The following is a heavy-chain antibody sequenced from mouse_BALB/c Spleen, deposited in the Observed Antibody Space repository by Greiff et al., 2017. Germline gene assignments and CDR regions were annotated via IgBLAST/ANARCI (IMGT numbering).Heavy chain of an antibody. V-gene: IGHV5-9*03. J-gene: IGHJ2*01. CDR3: ARSYGSSSFDY. CDR2: ISSGGGNT. CDR1: GFTFSSYT. Sequence: EVKVVESGGGLVKPGGSLKLSCAASGFTFSSYTMSWVRQTPEKRLEWVATISSGGGNTYYPDSVKGRFTISRDNAKNNLYLQMSSLRSEDTALYYCARSYGSSSFDYWGQGTTLTVSS. D-gene: IGHD1-1*01.